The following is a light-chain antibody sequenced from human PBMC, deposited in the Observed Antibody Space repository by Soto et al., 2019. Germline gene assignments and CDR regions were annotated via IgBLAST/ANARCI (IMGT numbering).Light chain of an antibody. CDR2: GAS. J-gene: IGKJ4*01. CDR1: QGISSY. V-gene: IGKV1-9*01. Sequence: DIQLTQSPSFLSASVGDRVTITCRASQGISSYLAWYQQKPGKAPKLLIYGASTLQSGVPSRFSGSGSGTEFTLTISSLQPEDFTTYYCQQFNSYPPTFGRGTQLEIK. CDR3: QQFNSYPPT.